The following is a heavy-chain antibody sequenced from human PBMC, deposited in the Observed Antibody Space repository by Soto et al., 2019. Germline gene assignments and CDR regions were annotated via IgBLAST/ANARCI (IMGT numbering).Heavy chain of an antibody. J-gene: IGHJ5*02. CDR3: VKGNWAYSYNNWFDP. D-gene: IGHD5-18*01. Sequence: LRLSCSASGFTFRSYAIHWVRQAPGKGLEYVSALSGDGRSTYYADSVKGRFTVFRDNSKNTLFLQMSSLRVEDTAVHYCVKGNWAYSYNNWFDPWGQGTLVTVSS. CDR1: GFTFRSYA. CDR2: LSGDGRST. V-gene: IGHV3-64D*06.